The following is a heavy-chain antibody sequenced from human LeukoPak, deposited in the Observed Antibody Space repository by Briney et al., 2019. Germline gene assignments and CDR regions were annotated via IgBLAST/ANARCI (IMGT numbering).Heavy chain of an antibody. V-gene: IGHV1-69*05. J-gene: IGHJ4*02. CDR2: IIPIFGTA. CDR3: ARGLRFLEWFVDY. D-gene: IGHD3-3*01. Sequence: SVKVSCKASGGTFSSYAISWVRRAPGQGLEWMGGIIPIFGTANYAQKFQGRVTMTTDTSTSTAYMELRSLRSDDTAVYYCARGLRFLEWFVDYWGQGTLVTVSS. CDR1: GGTFSSYA.